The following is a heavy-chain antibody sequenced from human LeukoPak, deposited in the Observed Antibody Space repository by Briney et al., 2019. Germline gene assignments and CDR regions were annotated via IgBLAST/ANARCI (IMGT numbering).Heavy chain of an antibody. CDR2: IYPGDSDT. V-gene: IGHV5-51*01. D-gene: IGHD3-22*01. CDR1: GYSFTSYW. J-gene: IGHJ4*02. Sequence: PGESLKISCKGSGYSFTSYWIGWVRQMPGEGLEWMGIIYPGDSDTRYSPSFQGQVTISADKSISTAYLQWSSLKASDTAMYYCARHFRDGYYDSSGYYSPYYFDYWGQGTLVTVSS. CDR3: ARHFRDGYYDSSGYYSPYYFDY.